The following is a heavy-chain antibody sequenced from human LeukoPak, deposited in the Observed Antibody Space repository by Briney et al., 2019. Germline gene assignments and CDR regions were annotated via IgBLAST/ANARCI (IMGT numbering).Heavy chain of an antibody. CDR1: GGSISSGDYY. J-gene: IGHJ5*02. CDR2: IYYSGST. V-gene: IGHV4-30-4*01. CDR3: ARDQAYDPLNWFDP. D-gene: IGHD5-12*01. Sequence: SETLSLTCTVSGGSISSGDYYWSWIRQPPGKGLEWIGYIYYSGSTYYNPSLKSRVTISVDTSKNQFSLKLSSVTAADTAVYYFARDQAYDPLNWFDPWGQGTLVTVSS.